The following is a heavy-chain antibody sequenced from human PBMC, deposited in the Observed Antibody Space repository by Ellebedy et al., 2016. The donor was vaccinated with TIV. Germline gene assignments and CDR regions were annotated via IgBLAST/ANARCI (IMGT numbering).Heavy chain of an antibody. CDR3: SRGWSTPDS. Sequence: PGGSLRLSCTASGFTFKNFSLNWVRQAPGKGLEWVASVSGGLQYLNYAESVRGRFTISRDNARNCLFLQMNSLRAEDTAVYFCSRGWSTPDSWGQGTLVIVSS. V-gene: IGHV3-21*01. J-gene: IGHJ4*02. CDR2: VSGGLQYL. D-gene: IGHD2-15*01. CDR1: GFTFKNFS.